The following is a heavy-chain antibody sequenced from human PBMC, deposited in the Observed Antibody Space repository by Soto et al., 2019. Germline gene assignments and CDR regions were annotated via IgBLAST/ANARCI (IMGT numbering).Heavy chain of an antibody. CDR3: ARDYGELTYYDILTGSSGLEY. CDR1: GFTFSSYA. Sequence: GGSLRLSCAASGFTFSSYAMSWVRQAPGKGLEWVSAISGSGGSTYYADSVKGRFTISRDNSKNTLYLQMNSLRAEDTAVYYCARDYGELTYYDILTGSSGLEYWGQGTLVTVS. J-gene: IGHJ4*02. CDR2: ISGSGGST. V-gene: IGHV3-23*01. D-gene: IGHD3-9*01.